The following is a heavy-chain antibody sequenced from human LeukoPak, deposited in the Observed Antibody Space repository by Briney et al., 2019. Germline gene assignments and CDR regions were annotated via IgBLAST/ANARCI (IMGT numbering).Heavy chain of an antibody. CDR3: ARSVDFDY. J-gene: IGHJ4*02. CDR1: GFTFSSYS. D-gene: IGHD6-19*01. Sequence: GGSLRLSCAASGFTFSSYSMNWVRQAPGKGLEWVSAISGGGDITYYADSVTGRFTISRDNSKNTLYLQMNSLRAEDTAVYYCARSVDFDYWGQGTLVTVSS. CDR2: ISGGGDIT. V-gene: IGHV3-23*01.